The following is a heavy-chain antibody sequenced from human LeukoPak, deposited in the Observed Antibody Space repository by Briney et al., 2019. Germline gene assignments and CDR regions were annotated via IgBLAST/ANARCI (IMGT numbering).Heavy chain of an antibody. CDR3: ARDSHFSSDC. CDR2: IKEDESEK. Sequence: PGGSLRLSCAASGFTFSSYWMSWVRQAPGKGLDWVANIKEDESEKYYVDSAKGRSTISRDNAKNSLYLQMNSLRAEDTAVYYCARDSHFSSDCWGQGTLVTVSS. CDR1: GFTFSSYW. D-gene: IGHD6-6*01. J-gene: IGHJ4*02. V-gene: IGHV3-7*05.